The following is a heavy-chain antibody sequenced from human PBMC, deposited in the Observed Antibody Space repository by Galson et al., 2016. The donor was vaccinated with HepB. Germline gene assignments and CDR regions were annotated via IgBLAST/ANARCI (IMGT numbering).Heavy chain of an antibody. CDR1: GFTFSTYR. Sequence: SLRLSCAASGFTFSTYRMNWVRQAPGKGLEWVSSISSSSAYIYYAESVKGRFTISRDNAKNSLYLQMTSLRPEDTAVYYWAREGGGYTSFWPEYYYGMDVWGQGTPVTVSS. CDR3: AREGGGYTSFWPEYYYGMDV. D-gene: IGHD6-13*01. V-gene: IGHV3-21*01. J-gene: IGHJ6*02. CDR2: ISSSSAYI.